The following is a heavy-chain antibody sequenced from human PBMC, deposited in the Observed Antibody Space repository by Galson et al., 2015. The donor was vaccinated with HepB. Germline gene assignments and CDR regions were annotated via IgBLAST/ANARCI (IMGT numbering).Heavy chain of an antibody. V-gene: IGHV1-3*01. D-gene: IGHD4-17*01. CDR3: ARALDYGDTRYYFDY. Sequence: SVKVSCKASGYTFTSYAMHWVRQAPGQRLEWMGWINAGNGNTKYSQKFQGRVTITRDTSASTAYMELSSLRSEDTAVYYCARALDYGDTRYYFDYWGQGTLVTVSS. CDR1: GYTFTSYA. J-gene: IGHJ4*02. CDR2: INAGNGNT.